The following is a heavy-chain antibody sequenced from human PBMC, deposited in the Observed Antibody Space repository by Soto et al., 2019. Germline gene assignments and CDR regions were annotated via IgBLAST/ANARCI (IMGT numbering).Heavy chain of an antibody. J-gene: IGHJ6*02. D-gene: IGHD3-10*01. V-gene: IGHV1-69*13. CDR3: AREWVDLRVRGVIVSTTYYGMDV. CDR1: GGTFSSYA. CDR2: IIPIFGTA. Sequence: GASVKVSCKASGGTFSSYAISWVRQAPGQGLEWMGGIIPIFGTANYAQKFQGRVTITADESTSTAYMELSSLRSEDTAVYYCAREWVDLRVRGVIVSTTYYGMDVWGQGTTVTVSS.